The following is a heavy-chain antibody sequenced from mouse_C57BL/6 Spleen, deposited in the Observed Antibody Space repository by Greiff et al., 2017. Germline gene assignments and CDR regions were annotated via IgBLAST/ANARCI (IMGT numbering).Heavy chain of an antibody. Sequence: VQLQQSGPELVRPGVSVKISCKGSGYTFTDYAMHWVKQSHAKSLEWIGVISTYYGDASYNQKFKDKATITVDKSSSTAYMERARLTSEDSAVYHCARRGVYDVYHGAYWGQGTLVTVSA. CDR3: ARRGVYDVYHGAY. J-gene: IGHJ3*01. D-gene: IGHD2-3*01. V-gene: IGHV1-67*01. CDR1: GYTFTDYA. CDR2: ISTYYGDA.